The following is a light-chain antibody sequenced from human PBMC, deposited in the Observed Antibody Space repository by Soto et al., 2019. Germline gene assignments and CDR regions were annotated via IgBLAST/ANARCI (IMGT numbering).Light chain of an antibody. CDR3: QQYNSCPLT. J-gene: IGKJ4*01. CDR1: QSISNW. CDR2: KAS. V-gene: IGKV1-5*03. Sequence: DIQMTQSPSTLSASVGDRVTITCRASQSISNWLAWYQQKPGKAPKLLIYKASTLESGVPSKYSGSGSGTEFTLTISSLQPDDFATYYCQQYNSCPLTFGGGTRVEIK.